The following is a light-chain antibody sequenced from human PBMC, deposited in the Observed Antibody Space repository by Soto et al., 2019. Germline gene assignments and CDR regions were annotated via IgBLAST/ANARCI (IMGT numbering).Light chain of an antibody. CDR1: SGDTGSYNR. V-gene: IGLV2-14*01. Sequence: QSVLTQPASVSGSPGQSITISCTGTSGDTGSYNRVSWYQQHPGKAPKLIIYEVTDRPSGVSNRFSGSKSGNTASLTISGLQAEDEAEYYCSSYTNINTRACVFGPGTKV. CDR2: EVT. CDR3: SSYTNINTRACV. J-gene: IGLJ1*01.